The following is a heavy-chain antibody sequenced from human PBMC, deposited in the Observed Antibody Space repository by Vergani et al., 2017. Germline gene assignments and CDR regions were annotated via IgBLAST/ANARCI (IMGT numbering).Heavy chain of an antibody. CDR3: ARIPRKWREWEVDY. CDR2: INPSGGST. D-gene: IGHD5-12*01. J-gene: IGHJ4*02. CDR1: GYTFTSYY. V-gene: IGHV1-46*01. Sequence: QVQLVQSGAEVKKPGASVKVSCKASGYTFTSYYMHWVRQAPGQGLEWMGIINPSGGSTSYAQKFQGRVTMTRDTSISTAYMELSRLRSDDTAVYYCARIPRKWREWEVDYWGQGTLVTVSS.